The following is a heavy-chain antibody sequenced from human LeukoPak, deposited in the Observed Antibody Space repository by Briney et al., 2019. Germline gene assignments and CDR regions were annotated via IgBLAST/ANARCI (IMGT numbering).Heavy chain of an antibody. D-gene: IGHD1-20*01. V-gene: IGHV1-69*02. CDR3: AVSDKWKPSPFDAFDI. CDR1: GGTFSGYT. J-gene: IGHJ3*02. CDR2: IFHIVGVT. Sequence: GASVKVSCKASGGTFSGYTTSWVRQAPGQGLEWMGRIFHIVGVTNYAQKFQGSVAITADKTTSTDYMKLINLRSEDTAVYYSAVSDKWKPSPFDAFDIWGQGTMVTVSS.